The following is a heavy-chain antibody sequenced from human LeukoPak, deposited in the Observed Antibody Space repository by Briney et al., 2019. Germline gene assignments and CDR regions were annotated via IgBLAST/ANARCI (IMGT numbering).Heavy chain of an antibody. CDR2: ISVYNGNT. CDR3: ARGGLYCGGDCSNFDY. Sequence: WASVKVSCKASGYTFTSYGISWVRQAPGQGLEWMGWISVYNGNTNYAQKLQGRVTMTTDTSTSTAYMELRSLRSDDTAVYYCARGGLYCGGDCSNFDYWGQGTLVTVSS. J-gene: IGHJ4*02. D-gene: IGHD2-21*02. CDR1: GYTFTSYG. V-gene: IGHV1-18*01.